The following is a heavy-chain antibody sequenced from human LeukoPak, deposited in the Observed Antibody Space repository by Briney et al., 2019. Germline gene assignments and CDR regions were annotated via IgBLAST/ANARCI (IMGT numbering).Heavy chain of an antibody. D-gene: IGHD1-1*01. CDR3: GRELGGGTTREDWLDP. CDR1: GYTFTSYG. V-gene: IGHV1-2*02. J-gene: IGHJ5*02. Sequence: GASVKVSCKASGYTFTSYGISWVRQAPGQGLEWMGWINCNSGATHYAQKFQGRVTMTRDTSISTTHMDLTSLTSDDTAVYYCGRELGGGTTREDWLDPWGQGTLVTVSS. CDR2: INCNSGAT.